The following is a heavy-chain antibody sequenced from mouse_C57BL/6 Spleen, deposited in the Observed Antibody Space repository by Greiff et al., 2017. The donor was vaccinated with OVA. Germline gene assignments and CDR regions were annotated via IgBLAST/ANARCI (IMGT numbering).Heavy chain of an antibody. V-gene: IGHV1-53*01. CDR2: INPSNGGT. CDR3: ARKDGYDGYGFAY. Sequence: VQLQQPGTELVKPGASVKLSCKASGYTFTSYWMHWVKQRPGQGLEWIGNINPSNGGTNYNEKFKSKATLTVDKSSSTAYMQLSSLTSEDSAVYDCARKDGYDGYGFAYWGQGTLVTVSA. D-gene: IGHD2-3*01. J-gene: IGHJ3*01. CDR1: GYTFTSYW.